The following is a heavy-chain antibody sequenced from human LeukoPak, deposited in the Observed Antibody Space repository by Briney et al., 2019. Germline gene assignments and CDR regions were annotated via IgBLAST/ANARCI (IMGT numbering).Heavy chain of an antibody. CDR3: ARDVGGYCSGGSCYYARDFDSWFDP. CDR1: GGSFSGYY. D-gene: IGHD2-15*01. J-gene: IGHJ5*02. V-gene: IGHV4-34*01. Sequence: SETLSLTCAVYGGSFSGYYWNWIRQPPGKGLEWIGEINHSGSTNYNPSLKSRVTMSVDTSKNQFSLKLSSVTAADTAVYYCARDVGGYCSGGSCYYARDFDSWFDPWGQGTLVTVSS. CDR2: INHSGST.